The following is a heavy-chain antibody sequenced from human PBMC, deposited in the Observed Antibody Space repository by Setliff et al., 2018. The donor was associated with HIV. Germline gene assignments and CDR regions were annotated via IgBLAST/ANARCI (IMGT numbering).Heavy chain of an antibody. CDR3: AGEIAPAARLPNVGGPPPPGYYHYMDV. J-gene: IGHJ6*03. D-gene: IGHD2-8*01. CDR2: IYYSGRT. V-gene: IGHV4-39*07. Sequence: PSETLSLTCIVSRGSISSTSHYWGWVRQSPGRRLEWIGSIYYSGRTYYNPSLKSRVTMPVDTSTNQFSLDLTSVTAADTAVYFCAGEIAPAARLPNVGGPPPPGYYHYMDVWGKGTTVTVS. CDR1: RGSISSTSHY.